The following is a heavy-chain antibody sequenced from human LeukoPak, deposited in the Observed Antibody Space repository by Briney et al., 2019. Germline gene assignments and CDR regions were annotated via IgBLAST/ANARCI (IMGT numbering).Heavy chain of an antibody. CDR3: ARVRGYSYGFSRNDYYYMDV. V-gene: IGHV4-59*01. CDR1: GGSISSYY. CDR2: IYYSGST. D-gene: IGHD5-18*01. Sequence: SETLSLTCTVSGGSISSYYWSWIRQPPGKGLEWIGYIYYSGSTNYNPSLKSRVTISVDTSKNQFSLKLSSVTAADTAVYYCARVRGYSYGFSRNDYYYMDVWGKGTTVTISS. J-gene: IGHJ6*03.